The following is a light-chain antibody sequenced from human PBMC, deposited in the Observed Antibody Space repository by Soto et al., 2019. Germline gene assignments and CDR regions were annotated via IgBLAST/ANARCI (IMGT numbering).Light chain of an antibody. V-gene: IGKV3-20*01. CDR2: GAS. CDR3: QQYGSSGT. CDR1: QSVSKY. J-gene: IGKJ1*01. Sequence: EIVSTQSPATLSLSPGERATLSCRASQSVSKYLDWFQQKPGQAPRLLIYGASNRATGIPDRFSGSGSGTDFTLTISRLEPEDFAVYYCQQYGSSGTFGQGTKVDIK.